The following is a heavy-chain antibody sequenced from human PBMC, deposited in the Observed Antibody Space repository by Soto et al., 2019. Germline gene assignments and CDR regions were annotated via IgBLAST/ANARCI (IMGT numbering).Heavy chain of an antibody. J-gene: IGHJ6*02. CDR1: GYSFTSYW. Sequence: PGEALKSSYKGSGYSFTSYWISWVRQIPGKVLEWMGRIDPSDSYTNSSPSFQGHVTISADKSISTAYLQWRSLKASDTAMYYCARLHSYGDYSYYYGMDVWGQGTTVTVSS. D-gene: IGHD5-18*01. CDR2: IDPSDSYT. CDR3: ARLHSYGDYSYYYGMDV. V-gene: IGHV5-10-1*01.